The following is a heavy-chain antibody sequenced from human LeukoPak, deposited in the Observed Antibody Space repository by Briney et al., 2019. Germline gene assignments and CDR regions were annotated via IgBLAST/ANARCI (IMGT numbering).Heavy chain of an antibody. CDR1: GYTFTSYG. D-gene: IGHD4-11*01. CDR3: ARDLYRDSLPVSWFDP. V-gene: IGHV1-18*01. J-gene: IGHJ5*02. CDR2: ISDYNGNT. Sequence: ASVKVSCKASGYTFTSYGISWVRRAPGRGLEWMGWISDYNGNTNYAQKLQGRVTMTTDTSTSTAYMELRSLRSDDTAVYYCARDLYRDSLPVSWFDPWGQGTLVTVSS.